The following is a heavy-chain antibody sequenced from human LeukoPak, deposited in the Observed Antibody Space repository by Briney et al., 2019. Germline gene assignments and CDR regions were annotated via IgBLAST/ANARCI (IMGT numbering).Heavy chain of an antibody. V-gene: IGHV3-11*01. CDR2: ISGSGSTI. Sequence: GGSLRLSCAASGFTFSDYYMSWIRQAPGKGLEWVSYISGSGSTIYYADSVKGRFTISRDNSKNTLYLQMSSLRVEDTATYYCAKGRNSDYDIDAFDIWGQGTLVTVSS. CDR3: AKGRNSDYDIDAFDI. D-gene: IGHD5-12*01. CDR1: GFTFSDYY. J-gene: IGHJ3*02.